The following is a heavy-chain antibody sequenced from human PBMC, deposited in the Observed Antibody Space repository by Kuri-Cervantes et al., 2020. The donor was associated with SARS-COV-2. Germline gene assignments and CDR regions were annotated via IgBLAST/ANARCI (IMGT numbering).Heavy chain of an antibody. J-gene: IGHJ4*02. Sequence: SETLSLTCTVSGGSISSYYWSWIRQPPGKGLEWIGYIYYSGSTNYNPSLKSRVTISVDTSKNQFSLKLTSVTAADTAVYYCARDLQKWEQPEYWGQGALVTDSS. CDR2: IYYSGST. CDR1: GGSISSYY. CDR3: ARDLQKWEQPEY. D-gene: IGHD1-26*01. V-gene: IGHV4-59*12.